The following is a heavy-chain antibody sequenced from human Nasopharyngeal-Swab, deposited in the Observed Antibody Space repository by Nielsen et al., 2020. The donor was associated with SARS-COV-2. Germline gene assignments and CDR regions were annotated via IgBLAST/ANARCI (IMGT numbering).Heavy chain of an antibody. Sequence: GESRKQSSAASGFTFSDYYMSWNRKATGKGLEWGSYISRSGSTIYYADSVKGRFTISRDNAKNSLYLQMNSLRAEDTAVYYCARWTSYDYVWGSYRSSYYFDYWGQGTLVTVSS. CDR1: GFTFSDYY. CDR3: ARWTSYDYVWGSYRSSYYFDY. V-gene: IGHV3-11*01. J-gene: IGHJ4*02. CDR2: ISRSGSTI. D-gene: IGHD3-16*02.